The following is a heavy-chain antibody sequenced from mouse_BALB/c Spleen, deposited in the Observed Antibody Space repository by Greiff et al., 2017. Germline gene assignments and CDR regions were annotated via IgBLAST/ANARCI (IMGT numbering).Heavy chain of an antibody. V-gene: IGHV2-2*02. Sequence: QVHVKQSGPGLVQPSQSLSITCTVSGFSLTSYGVHWVRQSPGKGLEWLGVIWSGGSTDYNAAFISRLSISKDNSKSQVFFKMNSLQANDTAIYYCARTHYYEAWFAYWGQGTLVTVSA. J-gene: IGHJ3*01. CDR2: IWSGGST. CDR3: ARTHYYEAWFAY. D-gene: IGHD2-4*01. CDR1: GFSLTSYG.